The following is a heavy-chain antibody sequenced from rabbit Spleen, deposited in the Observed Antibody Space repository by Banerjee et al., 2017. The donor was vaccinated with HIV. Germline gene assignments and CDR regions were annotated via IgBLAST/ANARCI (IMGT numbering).Heavy chain of an antibody. V-gene: IGHV1S40*01. Sequence: QSLEESGGGLVQPEGSLTLPCTASGFSFNDDYVMCWVRQAPGKGLKWIACINTWSGRPVYANWAKGRFTMSKTSSTTVTLQMTSLTVADTATYFCARDLPGVIGWNFNLWGPGTLVTVS. CDR1: GFSFNDDYV. D-gene: IGHD1-1*01. CDR2: INTWSGRP. J-gene: IGHJ4*01. CDR3: ARDLPGVIGWNFNL.